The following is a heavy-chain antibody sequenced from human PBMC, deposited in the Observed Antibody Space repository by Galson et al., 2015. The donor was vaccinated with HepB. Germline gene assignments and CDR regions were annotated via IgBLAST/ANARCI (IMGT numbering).Heavy chain of an antibody. CDR3: VRYCSTAICRGYMDV. V-gene: IGHV1-2*02. J-gene: IGHJ6*03. CDR1: GYTFIDYY. D-gene: IGHD2-2*01. Sequence: SVKVSCKGSGYTFIDYYIHWVRQAPGQGLEWMGWINPNDGDAISAQKFQGRVTMTGDTSISTAYMELDRLRSDDTAVYYCVRYCSTAICRGYMDVWGKGTTVTISS. CDR2: INPNDGDA.